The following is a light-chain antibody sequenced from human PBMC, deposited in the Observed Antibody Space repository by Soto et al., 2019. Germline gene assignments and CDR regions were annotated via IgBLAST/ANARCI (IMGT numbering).Light chain of an antibody. CDR2: EVG. CDR3: SSYTSTILYV. V-gene: IGLV2-14*01. CDR1: NSDVGGHNY. Sequence: SVLTQPASVSGSLGQSITISCTGSNSDVGGHNYVSWYQQHPGKAPKLMIYEVGIRPSGVSTRFSGSKSGNTASLTISGLQAEDEADYYCSSYTSTILYVFGTGTKVTVL. J-gene: IGLJ1*01.